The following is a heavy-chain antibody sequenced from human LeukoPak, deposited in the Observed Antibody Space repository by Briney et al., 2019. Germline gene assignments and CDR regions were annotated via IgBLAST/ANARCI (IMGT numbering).Heavy chain of an antibody. CDR3: ARAERGYYYGSYDY. Sequence: PSETLSLTCTVSGGSVSSDYWSWIRQPPGKGLEWIGYIYYSGSTNYNPSLKSRVTISVDTSKNQFSLKLSSVTAADTAVYYCARAERGYYYGSYDYWGQGTLVTVSS. D-gene: IGHD3-10*01. CDR1: GGSVSSDY. J-gene: IGHJ4*02. CDR2: IYYSGST. V-gene: IGHV4-59*02.